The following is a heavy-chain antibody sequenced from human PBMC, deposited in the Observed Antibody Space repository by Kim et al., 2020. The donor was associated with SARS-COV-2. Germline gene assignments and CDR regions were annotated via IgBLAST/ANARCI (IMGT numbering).Heavy chain of an antibody. CDR3: AKLAAAGDYSHYYAMDV. Sequence: VKGRFTISRDNSKNTLYLQMNSLRAEDTAVYYCAKLAAAGDYSHYYAMDVWGQGTTVIVSS. D-gene: IGHD6-13*01. V-gene: IGHV3-23*01. J-gene: IGHJ6*02.